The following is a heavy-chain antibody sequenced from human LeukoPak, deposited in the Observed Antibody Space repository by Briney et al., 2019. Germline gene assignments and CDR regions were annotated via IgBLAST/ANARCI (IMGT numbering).Heavy chain of an antibody. CDR2: ISSSSSTI. D-gene: IGHD1-7*01. CDR3: AVSFYYYYMDV. V-gene: IGHV3-48*01. J-gene: IGHJ6*03. CDR1: GFTFSSYS. Sequence: GSLRLSCAASGFTFSSYSMNWVRQAPGKGLEWVSYISSSSSTIYYADSVKGRFTISRDNAKNSLYLQMNSLRAEDTAVYYCAVSFYYYYMDVWGKGTTVTVSS.